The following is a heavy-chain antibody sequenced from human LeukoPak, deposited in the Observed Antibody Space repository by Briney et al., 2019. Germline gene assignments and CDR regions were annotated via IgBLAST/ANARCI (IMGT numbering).Heavy chain of an antibody. D-gene: IGHD3-3*01. Sequence: SETLSLTCTVSGGSISSSSYYWGWIRQPPGKGLEWIGSIYYSGSTYYNPSLKSRVTISVDTSKNQFSLKLSSVTAADTAVYYCARGSYYDFWSGYYLTAESAFDYWGQGTLVTVSS. CDR1: GGSISSSSYY. CDR3: ARGSYYDFWSGYYLTAESAFDY. V-gene: IGHV4-39*01. CDR2: IYYSGST. J-gene: IGHJ4*02.